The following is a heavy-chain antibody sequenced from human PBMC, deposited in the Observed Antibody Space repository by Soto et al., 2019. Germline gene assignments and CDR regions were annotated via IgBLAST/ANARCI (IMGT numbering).Heavy chain of an antibody. V-gene: IGHV4-30-2*01. Sequence: PSETLSLTCAVSGGSISSGGYSWSWTRQPPGKGLEWIGYIYHSGSTYYNPSLKSRVTISVDRSKNQSSLKLSSVTAADTAVYYCARGTAYYGMDVWGQGTTVTVSS. D-gene: IGHD5-18*01. J-gene: IGHJ6*02. CDR1: GGSISSGGYS. CDR2: IYHSGST. CDR3: ARGTAYYGMDV.